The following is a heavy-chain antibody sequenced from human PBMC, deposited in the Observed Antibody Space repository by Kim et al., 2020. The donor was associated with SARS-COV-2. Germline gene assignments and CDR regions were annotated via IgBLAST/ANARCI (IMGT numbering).Heavy chain of an antibody. D-gene: IGHD6-13*01. Sequence: DSVKGRFTISRDNAKNTLYLQMNSLRAEDTAVYYCARSWYDYYYYYGMDVWGQGTTVTVSS. V-gene: IGHV3-74*01. CDR3: ARSWYDYYYYYGMDV. J-gene: IGHJ6*02.